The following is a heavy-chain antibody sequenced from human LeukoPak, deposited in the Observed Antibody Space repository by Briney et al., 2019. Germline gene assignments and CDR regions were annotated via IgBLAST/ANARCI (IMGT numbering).Heavy chain of an antibody. J-gene: IGHJ4*02. V-gene: IGHV4-30-4*08. CDR2: IYYSGST. CDR1: GGSISSSSYY. Sequence: PSETLSLTCTVSGGSISSSSYYWGWIRQPPGKGLEWIGYIYYSGSTYYNPSLKSRVTISVDTSKNQFSLKLSSVTAADTAVYYCAGDYGSGSYSLDYWGQGTLVTVSS. D-gene: IGHD3-10*01. CDR3: AGDYGSGSYSLDY.